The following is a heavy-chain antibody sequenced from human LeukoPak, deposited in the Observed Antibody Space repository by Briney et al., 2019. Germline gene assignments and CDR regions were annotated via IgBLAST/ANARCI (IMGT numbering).Heavy chain of an antibody. V-gene: IGHV4-61*02. CDR2: IYTSGST. D-gene: IGHD6-6*01. CDR3: ARTWAVRPYEAFDI. Sequence: SETLSLNCTVSGGSISSGSYYWNCIRQPAGKVLQWIGRIYTSGSTNYNPSLKSRVTISVDTSMEQFSLKLSSVTAADTAVYYCARTWAVRPYEAFDIWGQGTMVIVSS. CDR1: GGSISSGSYY. J-gene: IGHJ3*02.